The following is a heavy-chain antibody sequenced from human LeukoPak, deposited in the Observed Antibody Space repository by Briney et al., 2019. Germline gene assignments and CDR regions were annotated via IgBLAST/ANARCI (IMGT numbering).Heavy chain of an antibody. V-gene: IGHV3-11*01. CDR2: TNTAGNTI. Sequence: GGSLRLSCAASGFTFRDYFMSWIRQAPGKGLEWVAYTNTAGNTIYYADSMKGRFTISRDNAKNTLYLQMNTLRAEDTAVYYCARATYDSSAVDAFDIWGQGTMVTVSP. CDR1: GFTFRDYF. J-gene: IGHJ3*02. CDR3: ARATYDSSAVDAFDI. D-gene: IGHD3-22*01.